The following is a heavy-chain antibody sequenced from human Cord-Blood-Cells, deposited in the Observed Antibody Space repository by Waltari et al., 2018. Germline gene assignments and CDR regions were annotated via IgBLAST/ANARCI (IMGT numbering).Heavy chain of an antibody. CDR3: ARASSSWYENYYYYYYMDV. Sequence: VQSQVQLVQSGAEVKVSCKASGGTFSSYAISWVRQAPGQGLEWMGGIIPIFGTANYAQKVQGRVTITADESTSTAYMELSSLRSEDTAVYYCARASSSWYENYYYYYYMDVWGKGTTVTVSS. J-gene: IGHJ6*03. CDR1: GGTFSSYA. D-gene: IGHD6-13*01. V-gene: IGHV1-69*01. CDR2: IIPIFGTA.